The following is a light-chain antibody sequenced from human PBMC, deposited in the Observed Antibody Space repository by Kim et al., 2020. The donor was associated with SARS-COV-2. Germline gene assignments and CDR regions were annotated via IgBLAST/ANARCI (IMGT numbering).Light chain of an antibody. CDR3: QQYNNWPPYT. V-gene: IGKV3-15*01. Sequence: SQRERATPACGASQGVGTKLGWYQQKPGQAPRLLVYGASARVTGTPDRFSGSGSGTLFTLTISSLRPDDFAVYCCQQYNNWPPYTFGRGTKLEI. CDR2: GAS. J-gene: IGKJ2*01. CDR1: QGVGTK.